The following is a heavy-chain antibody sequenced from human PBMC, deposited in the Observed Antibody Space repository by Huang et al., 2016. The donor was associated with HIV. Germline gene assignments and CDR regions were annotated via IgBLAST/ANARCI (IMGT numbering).Heavy chain of an antibody. D-gene: IGHD3-22*01. J-gene: IGHJ4*02. CDR2: IYSGGRT. CDR1: GFSVSRNY. CDR3: ARVAYSGYDLPFDF. V-gene: IGHV3-53*01. Sequence: EVQLVESGGGLIQPGGSLRLSCAASGFSVSRNYMSWVRQVPGKGLEWVSVIYSGGRTYYADAVMGRFTSSRDSFKNTLYLQMNGLRVEDTAVYYCARVAYSGYDLPFDFWGQGTLVTVSS.